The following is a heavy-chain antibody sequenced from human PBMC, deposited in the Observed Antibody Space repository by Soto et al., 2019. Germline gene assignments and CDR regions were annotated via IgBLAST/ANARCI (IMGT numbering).Heavy chain of an antibody. CDR2: IYYSGST. Sequence: SGTLSLTCTVSGGSISSYYWSWIRQPPGKGLEWIGYIYYSGSTNYNPSLKSRVTISVDTSKNQFSLKLSSVTAADTAVYYCAREGNRYYDILTGYYISWAFDIWGQGTMVTVSS. CDR3: AREGNRYYDILTGYYISWAFDI. J-gene: IGHJ3*02. V-gene: IGHV4-59*01. CDR1: GGSISSYY. D-gene: IGHD3-9*01.